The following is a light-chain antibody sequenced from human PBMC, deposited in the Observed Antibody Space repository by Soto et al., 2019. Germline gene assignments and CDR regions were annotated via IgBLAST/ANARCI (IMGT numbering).Light chain of an antibody. CDR2: EVS. J-gene: IGLJ2*01. CDR3: CSYTSSSSVI. CDR1: SSDVGGYNY. V-gene: IGLV2-14*01. Sequence: QSALTQPASVSGSPGQSITISCTGTSSDVGGYNYVSWYQQHPGKAPKLMIYEVSNRPSGVSNRFSGSKSDNTASLTISGLQYADEADYHCCSYTSSSSVIFGGGTQLTVL.